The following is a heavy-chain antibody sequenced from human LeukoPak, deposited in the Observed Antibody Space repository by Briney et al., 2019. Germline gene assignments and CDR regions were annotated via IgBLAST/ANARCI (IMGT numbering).Heavy chain of an antibody. CDR2: ISGSGDNT. V-gene: IGHV3-23*01. CDR3: ARRSSGWFDY. Sequence: GGSQRLSCAASGFPFSTDAMSWVRQAPGKGLEWVSIISGSGDNTYYADSVKGRFTISRDNSKNTLYLQMNSLRAEDTAVYYCARRSSGWFDYWGQGTLVTVSS. D-gene: IGHD6-19*01. CDR1: GFPFSTDA. J-gene: IGHJ4*02.